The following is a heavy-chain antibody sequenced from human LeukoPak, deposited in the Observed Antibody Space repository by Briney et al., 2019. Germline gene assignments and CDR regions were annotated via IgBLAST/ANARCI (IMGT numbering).Heavy chain of an antibody. D-gene: IGHD6-13*01. Sequence: GGSLRLSCAASGFTVSSNYMSWVRQAPGKGLEWVSVIYSGGSTYYADSVKGRFTISRDNSKNTLYLQMNSLRAEDTAVYYCARKTGYSSSWYKGGFDYWGQGTLVTVSS. CDR3: ARKTGYSSSWYKGGFDY. V-gene: IGHV3-66*02. J-gene: IGHJ4*02. CDR2: IYSGGST. CDR1: GFTVSSNY.